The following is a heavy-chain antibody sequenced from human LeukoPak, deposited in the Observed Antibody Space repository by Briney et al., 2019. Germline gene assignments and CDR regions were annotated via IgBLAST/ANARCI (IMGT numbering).Heavy chain of an antibody. CDR3: AKDREYSSSWSFDY. V-gene: IGHV3-30*18. CDR1: GFIFSSYG. Sequence: GGSLRLSCAASGFIFSSYGMRWVRQAPGKGLEWVAVISYDGSNKYYADSVKGRFTISRDNSKNTLYLQMNSLRAEDTAVYYCAKDREYSSSWSFDYWGQGTLVTVSS. J-gene: IGHJ4*02. CDR2: ISYDGSNK. D-gene: IGHD6-13*01.